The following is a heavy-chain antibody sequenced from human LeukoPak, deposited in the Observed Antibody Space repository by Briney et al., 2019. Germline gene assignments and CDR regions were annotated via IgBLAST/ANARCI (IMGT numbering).Heavy chain of an antibody. CDR1: GGTFSSYA. D-gene: IGHD6-19*01. J-gene: IGHJ4*02. V-gene: IGHV1-18*01. CDR3: ARDGAVAGPLIDY. Sequence: ASVKVSCKASGGTFSSYAISWVRQAPGQGLEWMGWISAYNGNTNYAQKLQGRVTMTTDTSTSTAYMELRSLRSEDTAVYYCARDGAVAGPLIDYWRQGTLVTVPS. CDR2: ISAYNGNT.